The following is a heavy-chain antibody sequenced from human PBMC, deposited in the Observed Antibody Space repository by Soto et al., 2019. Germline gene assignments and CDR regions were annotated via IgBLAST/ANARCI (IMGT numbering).Heavy chain of an antibody. Sequence: TGESLKISCKGSGYSFTSYWIGWVRQMPGKGLEWMGIIYPGDSDTRYSPSFQGQVTLSVDKSISTAYLQWSSLKASDTAMYYCARHDSSGWPEYYYYGMDVWGQGTTVTVSS. CDR3: ARHDSSGWPEYYYYGMDV. CDR1: GYSFTSYW. J-gene: IGHJ6*02. V-gene: IGHV5-51*01. D-gene: IGHD6-19*01. CDR2: IYPGDSDT.